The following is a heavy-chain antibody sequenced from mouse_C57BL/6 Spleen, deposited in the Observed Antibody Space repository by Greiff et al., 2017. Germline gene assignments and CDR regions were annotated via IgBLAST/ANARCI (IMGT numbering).Heavy chain of an antibody. CDR3: ARHGSSSYFDY. V-gene: IGHV1-69*01. CDR2: IDPSDSYT. CDR1: GYTFTSYW. D-gene: IGHD1-1*01. Sequence: QVQLQQPGAELVMPGASVKLSCKASGYTFTSYWMHWVKQRPGQGLEWIGEIDPSDSYTNYNQKFKGKSTLTVDNSSSTAYMQLSSLTSEDSAVYYCARHGSSSYFDYWGQGTTLTVSS. J-gene: IGHJ2*01.